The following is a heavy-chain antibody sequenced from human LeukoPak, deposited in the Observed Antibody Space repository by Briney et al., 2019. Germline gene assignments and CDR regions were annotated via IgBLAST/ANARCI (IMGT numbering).Heavy chain of an antibody. V-gene: IGHV3-48*03. CDR2: IGNDGRMM. CDR3: ARDASHFDSSGYFHNYYYGMDV. Sequence: GGSLRLSCAASGFTLSSHPMNWVRQAPGKGLEWVSYIGNDGRMMYYADSVKGRFTISRDSAKNPLYLQMNSLGADDAAVYYCARDASHFDSSGYFHNYYYGMDVWGQGTTVTVSS. D-gene: IGHD3-22*01. J-gene: IGHJ6*02. CDR1: GFTLSSHP.